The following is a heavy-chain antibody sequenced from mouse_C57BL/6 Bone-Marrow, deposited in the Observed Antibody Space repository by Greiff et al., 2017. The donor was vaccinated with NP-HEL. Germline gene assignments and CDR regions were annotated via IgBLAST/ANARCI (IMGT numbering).Heavy chain of an antibody. CDR2: IYPSDSET. J-gene: IGHJ2*01. V-gene: IGHV1-61*01. CDR1: GYTFTSYW. CDR3: ARGKIYYEY. Sequence: QVQLQQPGAELVRPGSSVKLSCKASGYTFTSYWMDWVKQRPGHGLEWIGNIYPSDSETHYNQKFKDKATLTVDKSSSTAYMQLSSLTSEDSAVYYCARGKIYYEYWGQGTTLTVSS.